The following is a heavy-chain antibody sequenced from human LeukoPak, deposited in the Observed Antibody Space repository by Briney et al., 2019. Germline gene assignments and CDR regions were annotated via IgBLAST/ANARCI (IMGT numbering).Heavy chain of an antibody. J-gene: IGHJ5*02. V-gene: IGHV4-38-2*02. CDR1: GYSIGSGYY. Sequence: SETLSLTCTVSGYSIGSGYYWGWIRQPPGKGLEWIGSIYYSGSTYYNPSLKSRVTISVDTSKNQFALKLSSVTAARTAVYYCARHPALPLRYFDWLLGGENWFDPWGQGTLVTVSS. CDR2: IYYSGST. CDR3: ARHPALPLRYFDWLLGGENWFDP. D-gene: IGHD3-9*01.